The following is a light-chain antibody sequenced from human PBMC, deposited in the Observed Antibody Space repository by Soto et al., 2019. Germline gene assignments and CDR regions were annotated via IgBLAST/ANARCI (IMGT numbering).Light chain of an antibody. CDR2: GAS. J-gene: IGKJ1*01. CDR1: QSVTSNY. CDR3: QQYQNLWT. Sequence: EIVLTQSPGTLSLSPGERATLSCRASQSVTSNYLAWYQQKPGQAPGLLIYGASSRATGIPDRFSGSGSGTDFTLTISRLEPEDFAVYYCQQYQNLWTFGQGTKVEIK. V-gene: IGKV3-20*01.